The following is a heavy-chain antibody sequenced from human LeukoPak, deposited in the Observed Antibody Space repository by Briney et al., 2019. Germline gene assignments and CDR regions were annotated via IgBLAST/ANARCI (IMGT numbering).Heavy chain of an antibody. CDR3: ARETSTVTTLDY. V-gene: IGHV1-2*02. Sequence: GASVKVSCKASGYTFTGYYMHWVRQAPGQGLEWMGWINPNSGGTNYAQKFQGRVTMTRDTSISTAYMELSRLRSDNTAVYYCARETSTVTTLDYWGQGTLVTVSS. J-gene: IGHJ4*02. D-gene: IGHD4-17*01. CDR2: INPNSGGT. CDR1: GYTFTGYY.